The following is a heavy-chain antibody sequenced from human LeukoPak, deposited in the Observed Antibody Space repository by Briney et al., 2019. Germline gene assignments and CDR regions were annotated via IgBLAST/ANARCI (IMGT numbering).Heavy chain of an antibody. J-gene: IGHJ3*02. CDR3: ARAVRDRKYGYAFDI. CDR1: GGSISSSFYY. V-gene: IGHV4-39*07. CDR2: IFYSGST. D-gene: IGHD4-17*01. Sequence: SETLSLTCTVSGGSISSSFYYWGWIRQPPGKGLEWIGNIFYSGSTYYNPSLKSRVTISVDTSKNQFSLRLSSVTAADTAVYYCARAVRDRKYGYAFDIWGQGTMVTVSS.